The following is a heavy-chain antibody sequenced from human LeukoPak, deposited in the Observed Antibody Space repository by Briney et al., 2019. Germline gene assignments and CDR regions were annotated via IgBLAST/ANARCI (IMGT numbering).Heavy chain of an antibody. CDR2: INPNSGGT. CDR3: ARDFGWGGRGGGNSGY. J-gene: IGHJ4*02. D-gene: IGHD4-23*01. Sequence: ASVKVSCKASGYTFTGYYMHWVRQAPGQGLEWMGWINPNSGGTNYAQKFQGRVTMTRDTSISTAYMELSRLRSDDTAVYYCARDFGWGGRGGGNSGYWGQGTLVTVSS. CDR1: GYTFTGYY. V-gene: IGHV1-2*02.